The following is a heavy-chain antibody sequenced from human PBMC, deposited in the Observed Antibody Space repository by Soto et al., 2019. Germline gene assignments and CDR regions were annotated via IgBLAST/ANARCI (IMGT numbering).Heavy chain of an antibody. J-gene: IGHJ4*02. V-gene: IGHV4-34*01. CDR2: INHSEST. Sequence: SETLSLTCAVYGGSFSGYYWSWIRQPPGKGLEWIGEINHSESTNYNPSLKSRVTISVDTSKNQFSLKLRSVTAADTAVYYCARGLNIAAAGTDFFDYWGQGTLVTVS. D-gene: IGHD6-13*01. CDR3: ARGLNIAAAGTDFFDY. CDR1: GGSFSGYY.